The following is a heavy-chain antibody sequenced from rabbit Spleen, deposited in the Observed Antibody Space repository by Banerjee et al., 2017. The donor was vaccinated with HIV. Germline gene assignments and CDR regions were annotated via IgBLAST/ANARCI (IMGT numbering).Heavy chain of an antibody. V-gene: IGHV1S45*01. Sequence: QEQLEESGGDLVKPEGSLTLTCTASGFSFSSSYWICWVRQAPGKGPEWIACIYGGAFRNTYYANWAKGRFTISTTSSTTVTLHLTSLTAADTATYFCARDLPGVIGWNFSLWGQGTLVTVS. CDR2: IYGGAFRNT. J-gene: IGHJ4*01. CDR1: GFSFSSSYW. CDR3: ARDLPGVIGWNFSL. D-gene: IGHD1-1*01.